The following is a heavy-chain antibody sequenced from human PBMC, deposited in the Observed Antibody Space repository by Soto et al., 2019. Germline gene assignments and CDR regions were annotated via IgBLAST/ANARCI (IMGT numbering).Heavy chain of an antibody. CDR3: ASNRAYILTGYYSLGY. CDR1: GFTFSSYA. CDR2: ISGSGGST. Sequence: PGGSLRLSCAASGFTFSSYAMSWARQAPGKGLEWVSAISGSGGSTYYADSVKGRFTISRDNSKNTLYLQMNSLRAEDTAVYYCASNRAYILTGYYSLGYWGQGTLVTVSS. J-gene: IGHJ4*02. D-gene: IGHD3-9*01. V-gene: IGHV3-23*01.